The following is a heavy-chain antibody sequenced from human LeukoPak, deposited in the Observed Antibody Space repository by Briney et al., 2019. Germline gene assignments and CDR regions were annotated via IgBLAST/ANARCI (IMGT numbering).Heavy chain of an antibody. CDR3: ARVKVVTSKYTTSLFDY. CDR2: INTDGSST. V-gene: IGHV3-74*01. D-gene: IGHD3-16*02. Sequence: GGSLRLSCAASGFTFSSYWMHWVRQAPGKGLVWASRINTDGSSTSYADSVKGRFTISRDNAKNTLYLQMNSLRAEDTAVYYCARVKVVTSKYTTSLFDYWGQGTLVTVSS. J-gene: IGHJ4*02. CDR1: GFTFSSYW.